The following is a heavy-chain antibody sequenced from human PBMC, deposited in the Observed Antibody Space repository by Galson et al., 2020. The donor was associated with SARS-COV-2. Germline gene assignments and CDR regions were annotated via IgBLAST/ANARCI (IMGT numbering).Heavy chain of an antibody. CDR3: AFQSGWRCDP. V-gene: IGHV4-4*02. D-gene: IGHD3-3*01. CDR2: IYHTGST. CDR1: SGSINSPNW. J-gene: IGHJ5*02. Sequence: SETMSLTCAVSSGSINSPNWWSCVRQPPGKGLEWIGEIYHTGSTNYNTSLKSRVTVSVDKSKNQFSLKLSSVTAADTALYYCAFQSGWRCDPWGQGSLVSGAS.